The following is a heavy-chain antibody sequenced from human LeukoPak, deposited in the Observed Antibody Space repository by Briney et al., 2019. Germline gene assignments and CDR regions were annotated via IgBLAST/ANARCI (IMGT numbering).Heavy chain of an antibody. V-gene: IGHV4-39*01. Sequence: PSETLSLTCTVSGGSISSSSYYWGWIRQPPGKGLEWIGSIYYSGSTYYNPSLKSRVTISVDTSKNQFSLKLSSVTAADTAVYYCARGRSWGSGWYYFDCWGQGTLVTVSS. CDR3: ARGRSWGSGWYYFDC. CDR1: GGSISSSSYY. CDR2: IYYSGST. J-gene: IGHJ4*02. D-gene: IGHD6-19*01.